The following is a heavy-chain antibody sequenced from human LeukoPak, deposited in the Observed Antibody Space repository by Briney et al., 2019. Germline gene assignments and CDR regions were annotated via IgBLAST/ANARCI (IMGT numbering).Heavy chain of an antibody. CDR1: GFTFSSYA. D-gene: IGHD2-2*02. CDR3: ARAGAYCSTTSCYKFGFDP. CDR2: ISGSGGST. J-gene: IGHJ5*02. Sequence: GGSLRLSCAASGFTFSSYAMSWVRQAPGKGLEWVSAISGSGGSTYYADSVKGRFTISRDNSKNSLYLQMNSLRAEDTAVYYCARAGAYCSTTSCYKFGFDPWGQGTLVTVSS. V-gene: IGHV3-23*01.